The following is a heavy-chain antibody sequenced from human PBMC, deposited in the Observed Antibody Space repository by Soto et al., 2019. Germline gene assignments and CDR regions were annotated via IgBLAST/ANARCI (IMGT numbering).Heavy chain of an antibody. J-gene: IGHJ4*02. V-gene: IGHV1-18*01. Sequence: ASVKVSCKASGYTFTSYGISWVRQAPGQGLEWMGWISAYNGNTNYAQKLQGRVTMTTDTSTSTAYMEMNSARVEDTAVYYCVRGDGDRYDGHGYLGRHWGQGSLVTVSS. CDR1: GYTFTSYG. CDR3: VRGDGDRYDGHGYLGRH. CDR2: ISAYNGNT. D-gene: IGHD2-21*01.